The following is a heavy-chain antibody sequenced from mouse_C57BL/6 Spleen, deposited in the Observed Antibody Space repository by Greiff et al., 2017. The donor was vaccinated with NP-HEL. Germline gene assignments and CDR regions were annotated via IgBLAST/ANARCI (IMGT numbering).Heavy chain of an antibody. D-gene: IGHD2-3*01. CDR3: AKSLIYDDYNSD. V-gene: IGHV1-69*01. CDR1: GYTFTSYW. CDR2: IDPSDSYT. J-gene: IGHJ2*01. Sequence: QVHVKQPGAELVMPGASVKLSCKASGYTFTSYWMHWVKQRPGQGLEWIGEIDPSDSYTNYNQKFKGKSTLTVDKSSSTAYMQLSSLTSEDSAVYYCAKSLIYDDYNSDWGQGTTLTVSS.